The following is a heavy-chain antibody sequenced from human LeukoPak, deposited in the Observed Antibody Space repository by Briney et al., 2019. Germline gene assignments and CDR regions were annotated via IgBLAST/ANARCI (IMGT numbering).Heavy chain of an antibody. CDR2: IVVGSGNT. J-gene: IGHJ4*02. Sequence: SVKVSCKASGFTFTSSAMQWVRQARGQRLEWIGWIVVGSGNTHYAQKFQERVTITRDMSTSTAYMQLSSLRSGDTAVFYCARDAMTSVTTSPYYFDYWGQGTLVTVSS. D-gene: IGHD4-17*01. CDR3: ARDAMTSVTTSPYYFDY. CDR1: GFTFTSSA. V-gene: IGHV1-58*02.